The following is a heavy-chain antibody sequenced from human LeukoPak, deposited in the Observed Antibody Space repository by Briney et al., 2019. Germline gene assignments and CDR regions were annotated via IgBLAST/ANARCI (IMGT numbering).Heavy chain of an antibody. D-gene: IGHD4-17*01. CDR1: GGSFSGYY. V-gene: IGHV4-34*01. CDR2: INHSGST. J-gene: IGHJ4*02. CDR3: ARYAGYGDYVFPFDY. Sequence: PSETLSLTCAVYGGSFSGYYWSWIRQPPGKGLEWIGEINHSGSTNYNPSLKSRVTISVDTSKNQFSLKLSSVTAADTAVYYCARYAGYGDYVFPFDYWGQGTLVTVSS.